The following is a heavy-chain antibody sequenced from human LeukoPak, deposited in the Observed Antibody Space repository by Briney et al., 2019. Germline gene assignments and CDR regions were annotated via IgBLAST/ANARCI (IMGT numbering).Heavy chain of an antibody. J-gene: IGHJ4*02. CDR1: GFTFSSYE. D-gene: IGHD3-10*01. CDR2: INSATTI. Sequence: GGSLRLSCAASGFTFSSYEMNWVRQAPGKGLEWVASINSATTIYYADSVKGRFTISRDNTKNSVYLQMSSLRAEDTAVYYCARGYYYGSGSYSLVFDYWGQGILVTVSS. CDR3: ARGYYYGSGSYSLVFDY. V-gene: IGHV3-48*03.